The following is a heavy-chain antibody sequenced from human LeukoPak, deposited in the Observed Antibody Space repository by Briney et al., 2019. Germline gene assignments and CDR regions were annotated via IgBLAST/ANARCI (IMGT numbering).Heavy chain of an antibody. CDR1: GFTFSNYA. V-gene: IGHV3-23*01. J-gene: IGHJ4*02. D-gene: IGHD3-3*01. CDR2: ISGSGGST. CDR3: AKEGTIFGVVIPFFDY. Sequence: GGSLRLSCAASGFTFSNYAMSWVRQAPGKGLEWVSAISGSGGSTYYADSVKGRFTISRDNSKNTLYLQMNSLRAEDTAVYYCAKEGTIFGVVIPFFDYWGQGTLVTVSS.